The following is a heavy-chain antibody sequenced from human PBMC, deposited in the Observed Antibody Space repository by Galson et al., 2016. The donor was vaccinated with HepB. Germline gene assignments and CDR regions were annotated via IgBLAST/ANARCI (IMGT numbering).Heavy chain of an antibody. CDR3: ARDRDDILTGYHPLCAN. V-gene: IGHV3-74*03. D-gene: IGHD3-9*01. CDR1: GFTFSHHW. CDR2: INPGGSDT. J-gene: IGHJ4*02. Sequence: SLRLSCAASGFTFSHHWMHWVRQAPGKGLVWVSRINPGGSDTMYADSVKGRFTISRDNAKNTLYLQMNTLRVEDTAVYYCARDRDDILTGYHPLCANWGQGTLVTVSS.